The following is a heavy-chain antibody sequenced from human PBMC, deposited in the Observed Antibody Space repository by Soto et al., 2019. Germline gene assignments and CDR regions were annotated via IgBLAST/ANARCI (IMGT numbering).Heavy chain of an antibody. D-gene: IGHD6-13*01. Sequence: GGSLRLSCAASGFTFRNYGMHWVRQAPGKGLEWVAVISHDGSDKYYADSMKGRFIISRDNSENTLFLNMNSLKPEDTAVYYCAKENQHLVHDYWGQGTLVTVSS. V-gene: IGHV3-30*18. CDR3: AKENQHLVHDY. CDR1: GFTFRNYG. J-gene: IGHJ4*02. CDR2: ISHDGSDK.